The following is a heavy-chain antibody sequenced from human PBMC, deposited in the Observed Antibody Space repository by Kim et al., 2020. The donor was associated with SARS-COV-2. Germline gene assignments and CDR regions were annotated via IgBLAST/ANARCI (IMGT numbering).Heavy chain of an antibody. J-gene: IGHJ4*02. D-gene: IGHD3-10*01. CDR3: AKEGKWFGESFDY. CDR1: GFSFGSYV. CDR2: LSGSGGTA. V-gene: IGHV3-23*01. Sequence: GGSLRLSCAASGFSFGSYVMTWVRQVPGKGLEWVSGLSGSGGTAHYADAVKGRFTISRDNSKSTLYLQMNSLGAEDTAVYYCAKEGKWFGESFDYWGQGTLVTVSS.